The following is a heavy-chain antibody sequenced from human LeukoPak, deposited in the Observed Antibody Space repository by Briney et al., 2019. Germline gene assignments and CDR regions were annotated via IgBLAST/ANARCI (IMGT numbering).Heavy chain of an antibody. CDR1: GFTFSSYG. V-gene: IGHV3-30*18. Sequence: PGGSLRLSCAASGFTFSSYGMHWVRQAPGKGLEWVAVISYDGSNKYYADSVKGRFTISRDNSKNTLYLQMSSLRAEDTAVYYCAKGHYDSSGYCFDYWGQGTLVTVSS. J-gene: IGHJ4*02. CDR3: AKGHYDSSGYCFDY. D-gene: IGHD3-22*01. CDR2: ISYDGSNK.